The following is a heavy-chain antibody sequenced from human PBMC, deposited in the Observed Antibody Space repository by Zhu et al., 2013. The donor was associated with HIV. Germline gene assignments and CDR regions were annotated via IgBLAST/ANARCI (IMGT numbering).Heavy chain of an antibody. CDR1: GYSFTSYQ. J-gene: IGHJ4*02. D-gene: IGHD3-22*01. Sequence: QVRLLQSGAEVKKPGASVKVSCKASGYSFTSYQMHWVRQAPGQGLEWMGMINPSGGSTSYAQKFQDRVTMTRDTATSTVKMELSSLRSEDTAVYYCARDYQLVVYDSSGYIVDYWGQGTWSPSPQ. V-gene: IGHV1-46*01. CDR3: ARDYQLVVYDSSGYIVDY. CDR2: INPSGGST.